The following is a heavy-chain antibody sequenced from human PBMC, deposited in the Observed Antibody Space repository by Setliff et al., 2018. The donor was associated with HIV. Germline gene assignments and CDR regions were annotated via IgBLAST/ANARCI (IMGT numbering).Heavy chain of an antibody. CDR2: FYYGGST. J-gene: IGHJ3*02. CDR3: ARAPTHYFGNNKSSWPDAFDI. Sequence: PSETLSLTCSVSGDSIGTYYWNWIRQTPGKRLEWIGFFYYGGSTDYNPALKNRVAISVDTSRNRVSLKMTSVTAADTAVYYCARAPTHYFGNNKSSWPDAFDIWGLGTMVTVSS. D-gene: IGHD3-10*01. CDR1: GDSIGTYY. V-gene: IGHV4-59*01.